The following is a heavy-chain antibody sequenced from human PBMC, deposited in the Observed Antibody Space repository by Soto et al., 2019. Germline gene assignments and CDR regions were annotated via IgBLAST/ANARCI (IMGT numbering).Heavy chain of an antibody. Sequence: EVQLVESGGGLVQPGGSLRLSCAASGFTVSSNYMTWVRQAPGKGLEWVSVIYSGGSTYYADSVKGRFTISRHNSKNTLYLQMHSLRAEDTAVYYCARMPGPMAIYYFDYWGQGTLVTVSS. D-gene: IGHD2-21*01. J-gene: IGHJ4*02. CDR2: IYSGGST. CDR3: ARMPGPMAIYYFDY. CDR1: GFTVSSNY. V-gene: IGHV3-53*04.